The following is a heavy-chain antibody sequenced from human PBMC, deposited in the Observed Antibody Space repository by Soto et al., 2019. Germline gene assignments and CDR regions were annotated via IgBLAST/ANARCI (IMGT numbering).Heavy chain of an antibody. D-gene: IGHD4-17*01. CDR2: IYHSGRT. Sequence: QLQLQESGSGLVKPSQTLSLTCAVSGGSISSGGYSWSWIRQPPGKGLEWIGYIYHSGRTYYNPSLKSRVXXSXDXXKTQFSMKLSAVTAADTAVYYCARYHGDYRNWFDPWGQGTLVTVSS. CDR1: GGSISSGGYS. V-gene: IGHV4-30-2*01. J-gene: IGHJ5*02. CDR3: ARYHGDYRNWFDP.